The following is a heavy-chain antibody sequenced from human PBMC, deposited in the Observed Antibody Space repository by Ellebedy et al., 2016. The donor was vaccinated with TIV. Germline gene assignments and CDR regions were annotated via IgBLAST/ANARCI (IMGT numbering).Heavy chain of an antibody. Sequence: GESLKISCTASGFTFISYAMSWVRQAPGKGLEWVSPISGSGDSLYYADSVKGRFTISRDDARHILFLQIHSLRAEDTAVYYCARKVPAPTTVPPNWYFDLWGRGTLVIVSS. CDR1: GFTFISYA. J-gene: IGHJ2*01. CDR3: ARKVPAPTTVPPNWYFDL. D-gene: IGHD4-17*01. CDR2: ISGSGDSL. V-gene: IGHV3-23*01.